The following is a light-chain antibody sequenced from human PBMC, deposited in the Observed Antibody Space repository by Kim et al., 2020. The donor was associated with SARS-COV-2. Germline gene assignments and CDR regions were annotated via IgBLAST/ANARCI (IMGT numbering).Light chain of an antibody. Sequence: PRKTARITCGGNNIGSKSVHWYQQKPGQAPVLVIHYDRDRPSGIPERFSGSNSGNTATLTISRVEAGDEADYYCQVWDSSSDHRVFGGGTQLTVL. V-gene: IGLV3-21*04. CDR1: NIGSKS. J-gene: IGLJ3*02. CDR2: YDR. CDR3: QVWDSSSDHRV.